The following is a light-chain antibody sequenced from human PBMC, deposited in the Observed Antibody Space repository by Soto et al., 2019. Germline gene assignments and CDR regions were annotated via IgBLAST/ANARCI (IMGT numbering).Light chain of an antibody. Sequence: DIQMTQSPSSVSASVGDRVTITCRASQGISDWLAWYQQKPGKAPKLLIYATSSLQSGVPSRISGSGSGTDFTLTISSLQPEDFATYYCQQATSFPFTFGPGTKVDIK. V-gene: IGKV1-12*01. J-gene: IGKJ3*01. CDR3: QQATSFPFT. CDR1: QGISDW. CDR2: ATS.